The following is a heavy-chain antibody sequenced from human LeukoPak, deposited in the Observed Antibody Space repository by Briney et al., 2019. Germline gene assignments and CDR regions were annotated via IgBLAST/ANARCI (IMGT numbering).Heavy chain of an antibody. Sequence: GGSLRLSCAASGFTVSSNYMSWVRQAPGKGLEWISVIYSGGSTYYADSVKGRFTISRDNSKNTLYLQMNSLRAEDTAVYYCARDVGSYTNYYYGMDVWGQGTTVTVSS. V-gene: IGHV3-66*01. CDR1: GFTVSSNY. D-gene: IGHD1-26*01. CDR2: IYSGGST. CDR3: ARDVGSYTNYYYGMDV. J-gene: IGHJ6*02.